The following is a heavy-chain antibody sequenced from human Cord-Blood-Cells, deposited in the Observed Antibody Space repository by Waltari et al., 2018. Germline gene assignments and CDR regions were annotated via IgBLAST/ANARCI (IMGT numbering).Heavy chain of an antibody. CDR1: GFTFSSYA. V-gene: IGHV3-23*01. Sequence: EVQLLESGGGLVQPGGSLRLSCVAYGFTFSSYAMSWVRQAPGKGLEWVSAISGSGGSTASADSVKGRFTISRDNSKNTLYLQRNSLRAGDTAVYYCAKDAPLIVGATQAFDIWGQGTMVTVSS. D-gene: IGHD1-26*01. CDR2: ISGSGGST. CDR3: AKDAPLIVGATQAFDI. J-gene: IGHJ3*02.